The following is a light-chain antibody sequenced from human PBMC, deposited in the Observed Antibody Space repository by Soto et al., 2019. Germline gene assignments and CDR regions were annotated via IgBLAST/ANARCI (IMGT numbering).Light chain of an antibody. J-gene: IGKJ2*01. V-gene: IGKV1-39*01. Sequence: DIQMTQSPSSLSASVGDRVTITCRASQSISNYLNWYQQEPGKAPKLLIYAASSLQSGVPSRFSGRGSGTDFTLTISSLQPEDFATYYCQQSYNTPMYTFGQGTKLEIK. CDR3: QQSYNTPMYT. CDR2: AAS. CDR1: QSISNY.